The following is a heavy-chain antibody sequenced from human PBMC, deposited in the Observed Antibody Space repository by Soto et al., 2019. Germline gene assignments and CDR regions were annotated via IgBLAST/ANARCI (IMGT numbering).Heavy chain of an antibody. D-gene: IGHD5-12*01. V-gene: IGHV3-15*07. J-gene: IGHJ4*02. CDR2: IRSKTDGGTT. Sequence: PGGSLRLSCAASGFTFGNAWMNWVRQAPGKGLEWVGRIRSKTDGGTTDYAAPVKGRFTISRDDSKNTVYLQMNSLKTEDTGVYYCSWLRVNYWGQGTLVTVSS. CDR1: GFTFGNAW. CDR3: SWLRVNY.